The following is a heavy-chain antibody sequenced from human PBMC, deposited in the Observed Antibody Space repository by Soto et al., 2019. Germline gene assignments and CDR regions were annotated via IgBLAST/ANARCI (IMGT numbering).Heavy chain of an antibody. CDR2: IYPGDSDT. V-gene: IGHV5-51*01. CDR1: GYSFTSYW. J-gene: IGHJ6*03. CDR3: ARLGDSNRYYYYYMDV. Sequence: GESLKISCKGSGYSFTSYWIGWVRQMPGKGLEWMGIIYPGDSDTRYSPSFQGQVTISADKSISTAYLQWSSLKASDTAMYYCARLGDSNRYYYYYMDVWGKATTVTVSS. D-gene: IGHD4-4*01.